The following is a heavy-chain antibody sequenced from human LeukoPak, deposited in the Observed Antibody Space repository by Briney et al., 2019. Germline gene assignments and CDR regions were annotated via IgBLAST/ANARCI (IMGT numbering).Heavy chain of an antibody. Sequence: ETLSLTFTVSGGSISTYYWSWLRQPPGKGLEWIGYIYYSGSTNYNPSLKSRVTISVDTSKNQFSLKLSSVTAADTAVYYCARMYSYDSSGFQKGAFDIWGQGTMVTVSS. J-gene: IGHJ3*02. CDR3: ARMYSYDSSGFQKGAFDI. V-gene: IGHV4-59*08. CDR1: GGSISTYY. D-gene: IGHD3-22*01. CDR2: IYYSGST.